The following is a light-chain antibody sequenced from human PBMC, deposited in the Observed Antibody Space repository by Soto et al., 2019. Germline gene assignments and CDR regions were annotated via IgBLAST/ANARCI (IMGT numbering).Light chain of an antibody. Sequence: IQMTESLSTLSAYLXDRVPITCRASKSISSLLAXXQQXXGXAPKXXXYKXSSLENGCPSRLSGSGSGTEFTLTISSLQPEDCATYYCQQYKRDPRTFGQGTKVDIK. CDR1: KSISSL. CDR2: KXS. V-gene: IGKV1-5*03. J-gene: IGKJ1*01. CDR3: QQYKRDPRT.